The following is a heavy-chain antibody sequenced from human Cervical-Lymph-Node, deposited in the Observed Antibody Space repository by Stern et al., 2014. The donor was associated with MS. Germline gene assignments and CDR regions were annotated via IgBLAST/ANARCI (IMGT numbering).Heavy chain of an antibody. CDR2: IYREGSS. D-gene: IGHD3-16*01. CDR3: ARGKEMRTFGGVMGFDF. Sequence: VQLQESGPGLVRPSGTLSLTCTVSGVAVSSHYWSWVRRSPGQGLEWIGVIYREGSSNDNLSLKDRVIISVDMSRNQFSLKLSSVTAADTAVYDCARGKEMRTFGGVMGFDFWGQGSVVTVSS. V-gene: IGHV4-4*02. J-gene: IGHJ4*02. CDR1: GVAVSSHY.